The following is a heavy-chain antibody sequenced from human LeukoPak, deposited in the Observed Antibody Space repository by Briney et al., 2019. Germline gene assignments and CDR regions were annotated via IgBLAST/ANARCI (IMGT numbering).Heavy chain of an antibody. J-gene: IGHJ4*02. CDR3: ARDSEVAGTFDY. Sequence: GRSLRLSCAASGFTFSSYAMHWVRQAPGKGLEWVAVISYDGSNKYYADSVKGRFTISRDNSKNTLYLQMNSLRAEDTAVYYCARDSEVAGTFDYWGQGTLVTVSS. D-gene: IGHD6-19*01. V-gene: IGHV3-30*04. CDR2: ISYDGSNK. CDR1: GFTFSSYA.